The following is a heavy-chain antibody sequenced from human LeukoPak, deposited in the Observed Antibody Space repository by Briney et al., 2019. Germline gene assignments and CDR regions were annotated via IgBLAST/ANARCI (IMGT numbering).Heavy chain of an antibody. CDR3: AITSYGDYEFDY. CDR1: GYTFTSYG. V-gene: IGHV1-18*01. J-gene: IGHJ4*02. CDR2: ISAYNGNT. D-gene: IGHD4-17*01. Sequence: GASVKVSCKASGYTFTSYGISWVRQAPAQGLQWMGWISAYNGNTNYAQKLQGRVTMTTDTSTSTAYMELRSLRSDDTAVYYCAITSYGDYEFDYWGQGTLVTVSS.